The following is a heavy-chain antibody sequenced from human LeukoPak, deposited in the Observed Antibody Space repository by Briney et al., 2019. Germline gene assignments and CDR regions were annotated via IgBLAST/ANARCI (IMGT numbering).Heavy chain of an antibody. CDR2: IYYSGST. Sequence: SETLSLTCTVSGGSISSSSYYWGWIRQPPGKGLEWIGSIYYSGSTYYNPSLKGRVTISVDTSKNQFSLKLSSVTAADTAVYCCARHGIDIVATIREAFDIWGQGTMVTVSS. J-gene: IGHJ3*02. D-gene: IGHD5-12*01. V-gene: IGHV4-39*01. CDR3: ARHGIDIVATIREAFDI. CDR1: GGSISSSSYY.